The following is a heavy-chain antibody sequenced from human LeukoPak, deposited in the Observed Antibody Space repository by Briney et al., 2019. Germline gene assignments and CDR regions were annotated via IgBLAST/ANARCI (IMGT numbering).Heavy chain of an antibody. J-gene: IGHJ4*02. V-gene: IGHV3-30*03. Sequence: GRSLRLSCAASGFTFSSYGMHWVRQAPGKGLEWVAVISDDGNIKYYADSVKGRFTISRDNSKNTLFLQMNSPRTDDTAVYYCATEVGRTAFEYWGQGTPVTVSS. D-gene: IGHD1-26*01. CDR1: GFTFSSYG. CDR3: ATEVGRTAFEY. CDR2: ISDDGNIK.